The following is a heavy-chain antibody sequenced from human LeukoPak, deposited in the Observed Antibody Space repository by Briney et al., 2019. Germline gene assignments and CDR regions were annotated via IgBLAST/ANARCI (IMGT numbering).Heavy chain of an antibody. CDR2: ISSSSSTI. CDR1: GFSFSSYS. V-gene: IGHV3-48*04. J-gene: IGHJ4*02. CDR3: AREIRSSSFDY. Sequence: GGSLRLSCAASGFSFSSYSIHWVRQAPGKGLEWVSYISSSSSTIYYADSVKGRFTISRDNAKNSLYLQMNSLRAEDTAVYYCAREIRSSSFDYWGQGTLVTVSS. D-gene: IGHD6-13*01.